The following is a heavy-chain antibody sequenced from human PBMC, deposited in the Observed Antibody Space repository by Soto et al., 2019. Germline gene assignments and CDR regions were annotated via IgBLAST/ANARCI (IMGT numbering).Heavy chain of an antibody. J-gene: IGHJ6*02. CDR1: GYTFTSYG. Sequence: ASVKVSCKASGYTFTSYGISWVRQAPGQGLEWMGWISAYNGNTNYAQKLQGRVTMTTDTSTSTAYMELRSLRSDDTAVYYCARGGIVVVVAATPSYYYYGMDVWGQGTPVTVSS. CDR3: ARGGIVVVVAATPSYYYYGMDV. V-gene: IGHV1-18*04. D-gene: IGHD2-15*01. CDR2: ISAYNGNT.